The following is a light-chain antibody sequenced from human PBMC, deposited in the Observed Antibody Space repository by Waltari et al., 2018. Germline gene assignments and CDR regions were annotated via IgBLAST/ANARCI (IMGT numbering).Light chain of an antibody. V-gene: IGLV7-46*01. CDR1: TGAVTSAPY. CDR2: DTT. CDR3: LLSYNGALV. J-gene: IGLJ2*01. Sequence: QAVVTQEPSLTVSPGGTVTLTCGSSTGAVTSAPYPYWFQQKPGQVPQSLIYDTTNKHPWTPYRFSGSLLGGQAALTLSGAQTDDDSVYYCLLSYNGALVFGGGTTLTVL.